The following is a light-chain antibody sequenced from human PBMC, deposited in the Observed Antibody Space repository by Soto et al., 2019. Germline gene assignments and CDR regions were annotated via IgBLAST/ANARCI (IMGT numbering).Light chain of an antibody. CDR3: QQCGSSPWT. Sequence: EIVLTQSPGTLSLSPGERATLSCRASQRVTSNYLAWYQQRPGQPPRLLIYGASTRATGIPGRFSGSGSGTEFTLTISRLEPEDFAVYYCQQCGSSPWTFGQGTKVDIK. J-gene: IGKJ1*01. CDR2: GAS. CDR1: QRVTSNY. V-gene: IGKV3-20*01.